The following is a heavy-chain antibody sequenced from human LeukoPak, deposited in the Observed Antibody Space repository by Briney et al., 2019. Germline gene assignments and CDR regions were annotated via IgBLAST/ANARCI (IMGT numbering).Heavy chain of an antibody. J-gene: IGHJ4*02. CDR3: ARDVGIGG. CDR1: GFTFSNAW. Sequence: PGGSLRLSCAASGFTFSNAWMSWVRQAPGKGLVWVSRITNDGSTTNYADSVKGRFTISRDNAKNTLYLQMNSLRAEDTAVYYCARDVGIGGWGQGTLVTVSS. CDR2: ITNDGSTT. V-gene: IGHV3-74*01. D-gene: IGHD2-15*01.